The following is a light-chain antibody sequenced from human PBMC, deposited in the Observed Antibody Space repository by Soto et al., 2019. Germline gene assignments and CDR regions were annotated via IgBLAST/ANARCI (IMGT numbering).Light chain of an antibody. V-gene: IGLV1-40*01. Sequence: QSVLTQPPSVSGAPGQRVTISCTGSSSNIGAGHDVHWYQHLPGTAPKLLIYVNGNRPSGVPDRFSGSKSGTSASLAITGLQAEDEADYYCKSYDSSLSGSEVFGTGTKVTVL. CDR3: KSYDSSLSGSEV. J-gene: IGLJ1*01. CDR2: VNG. CDR1: SSNIGAGHD.